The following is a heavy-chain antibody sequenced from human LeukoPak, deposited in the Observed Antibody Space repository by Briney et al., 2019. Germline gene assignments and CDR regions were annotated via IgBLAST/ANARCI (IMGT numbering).Heavy chain of an antibody. CDR3: ARVTVVTRPPWSWGRKNIGQEVNVFDP. Sequence: GASVKVSCKAPGDTLANYGITWVRQAPGQGLEWMGWNTGYSGNTNYAQHFQGRVTMTTGRSTSTAYLELRRLRSDDTAVYCARVTVVTRPPWSWGRKNIGQEVNVFDPWGQATL. V-gene: IGHV1-18*04. CDR1: GDTLANYG. CDR2: NTGYSGNT. J-gene: IGHJ5*02. D-gene: IGHD4-17*01.